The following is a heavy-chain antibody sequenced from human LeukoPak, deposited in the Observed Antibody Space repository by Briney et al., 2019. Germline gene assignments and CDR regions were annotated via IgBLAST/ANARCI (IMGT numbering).Heavy chain of an antibody. J-gene: IGHJ4*02. Sequence: ASVKVSCKASGYTFISYGVSWVRQAPGQGLEWMGWIDTYKGSTNYAENLQGTVTVTTDTYTSTVYMELRSLRSDDTAVYYCARPNTEATGYYFDYWGQGTLVTVPS. CDR2: IDTYKGST. CDR3: ARPNTEATGYYFDY. D-gene: IGHD1-1*01. V-gene: IGHV1-18*01. CDR1: GYTFISYG.